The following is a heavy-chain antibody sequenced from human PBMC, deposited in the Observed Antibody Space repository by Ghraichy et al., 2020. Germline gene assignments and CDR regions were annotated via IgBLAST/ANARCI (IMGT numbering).Heavy chain of an antibody. CDR1: GYTFTSYG. V-gene: IGHV1-18*04. CDR3: ATPRAYYDFLDV. J-gene: IGHJ6*02. D-gene: IGHD3-3*01. CDR2: ISAYNGNT. Sequence: ASVKVSCKASGYTFTSYGISWVRQAPGQGLEWMGWISAYNGNTNYAQKLQGRVTMTTDTSTSTAYMELRSLRSDDTAVYYCATPRAYYDFLDVWGQGTTVTVSS.